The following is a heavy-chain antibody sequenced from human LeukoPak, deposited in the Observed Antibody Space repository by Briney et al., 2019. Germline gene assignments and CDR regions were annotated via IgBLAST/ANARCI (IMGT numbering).Heavy chain of an antibody. V-gene: IGHV3-73*01. D-gene: IGHD3-3*01. Sequence: PGGSLRLSCAASGFTFSGSAMHWVRQASGKGLEWVGRIRSKANSYATAYAASVKGRFTISRDDSKNTAYLQMNSLRVEDTAVFYCARDQYDTWSRRGNFDSWGQGTLVIVSS. J-gene: IGHJ4*02. CDR1: GFTFSGSA. CDR3: ARDQYDTWSRRGNFDS. CDR2: IRSKANSYAT.